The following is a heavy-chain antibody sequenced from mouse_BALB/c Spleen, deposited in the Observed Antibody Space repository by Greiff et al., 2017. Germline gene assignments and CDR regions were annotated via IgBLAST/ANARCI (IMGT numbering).Heavy chain of an antibody. CDR2: IYPGSGST. V-gene: IGHV1-81*01. D-gene: IGHD3-3*01. CDR3: AREGETRRTQAMDY. CDR1: GYTFTDYV. J-gene: IGHJ4*01. Sequence: QVQLQQSGPELVKPGASVKMSCKASGYTFTDYVISWVKQRTGQGLEWIGEIYPGSGSTYYNEKFKGKATLTADKSSNTAYMQLSSLTSEDSAVYFCAREGETRRTQAMDYWGQGTSVTVSS.